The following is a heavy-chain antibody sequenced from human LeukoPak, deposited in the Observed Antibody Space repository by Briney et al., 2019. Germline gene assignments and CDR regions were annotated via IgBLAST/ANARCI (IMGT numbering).Heavy chain of an antibody. CDR2: IYYSGST. Sequence: PSGTLSLTCTVSGGSISSYYWSWIRQPPGKGLEWIGYIYYSGSTNYNPSLKSRVTISVDTSKNQFSLKLSSVTAADTAVYYCARAAVRGVVDYWGQGTLVTVSS. V-gene: IGHV4-59*01. CDR3: ARAAVRGVVDY. D-gene: IGHD3-10*01. J-gene: IGHJ4*02. CDR1: GGSISSYY.